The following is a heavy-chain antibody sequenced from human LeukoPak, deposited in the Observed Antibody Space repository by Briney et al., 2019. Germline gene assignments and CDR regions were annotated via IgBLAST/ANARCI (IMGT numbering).Heavy chain of an antibody. CDR3: AKIGSAANTDY. V-gene: IGHV3-23*01. J-gene: IGHJ4*02. Sequence: GGSLRLSCAASGFTFSTYDMTWVRQAPGKGLEWVSSISGSGRNTYHADSVKGRFTISRDNFRNTLYLQMNSLRAEDAAVYYCAKIGSAANTDYWGQGTLAIVSS. D-gene: IGHD1-26*01. CDR2: ISGSGRNT. CDR1: GFTFSTYD.